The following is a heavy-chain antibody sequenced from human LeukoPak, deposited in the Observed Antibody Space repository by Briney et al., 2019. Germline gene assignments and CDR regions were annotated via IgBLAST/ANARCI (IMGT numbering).Heavy chain of an antibody. V-gene: IGHV4-34*01. D-gene: IGHD3-22*01. CDR3: ARQTYYYDSSGYYAFDY. J-gene: IGHJ4*02. CDR1: GGSFSGYY. Sequence: SETLSLTCAVYGGSFSGYYWSWIRQPPGKGLEWIGSIYYSGSTYYNPSLKSRVTISVDTSKNQFSLKLSSVTAADTAVYYCARQTYYYDSSGYYAFDYWGQGTLVTVSS. CDR2: IYYSGST.